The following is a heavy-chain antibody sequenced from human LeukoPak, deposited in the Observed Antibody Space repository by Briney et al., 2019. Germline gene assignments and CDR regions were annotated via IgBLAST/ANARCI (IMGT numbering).Heavy chain of an antibody. CDR3: TRGGEAYYYYYYMDV. J-gene: IGHJ6*03. V-gene: IGHV4-30-2*01. CDR2: IYLSGST. Sequence: PSETLSLTCTVSGGSISSGNYYWSWIRQPPGKGLEWIGYIYLSGSTYYNPSLKSRVTISVDRSKNQFSLKLNSVTAADTAVYYCTRGGEAYYYYYYMDVWGKGTTVTVSS. D-gene: IGHD3-16*01. CDR1: GGSISSGNYY.